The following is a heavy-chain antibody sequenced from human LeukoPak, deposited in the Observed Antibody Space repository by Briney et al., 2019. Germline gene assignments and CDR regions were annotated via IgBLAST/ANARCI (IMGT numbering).Heavy chain of an antibody. CDR1: GGSFSGYY. CDR3: AREVRRGGSSRPNWFDP. V-gene: IGHV4-34*01. D-gene: IGHD6-6*01. Sequence: SETLSLTCAVYGGSFSGYYWSWIRQPPGKGLEWSGEINHSGSTNYNPSLKSRVTISVETSKNHIYLKLHSVTAADTAVYYCAREVRRGGSSRPNWFDPWGQGTLVAVSS. J-gene: IGHJ5*02. CDR2: INHSGST.